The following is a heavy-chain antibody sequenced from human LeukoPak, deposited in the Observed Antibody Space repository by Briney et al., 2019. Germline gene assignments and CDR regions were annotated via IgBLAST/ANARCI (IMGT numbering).Heavy chain of an antibody. CDR1: GFTFSSYG. CDR2: IRFDGSNK. J-gene: IGHJ4*02. CDR3: ARGHTAVTRHFDF. D-gene: IGHD4-17*01. V-gene: IGHV3-30*02. Sequence: GGSLRLSCAASGFTFSSYGMHWVRQAPGKGLEWVTFIRFDGSNKYYADSVKGRFTISRDDAKNLLYLDMNSLRAEDTAVYYCARGHTAVTRHFDFWGQGTLVTVSS.